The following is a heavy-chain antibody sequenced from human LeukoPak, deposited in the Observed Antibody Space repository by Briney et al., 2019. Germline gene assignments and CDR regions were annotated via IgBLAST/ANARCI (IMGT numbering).Heavy chain of an antibody. J-gene: IGHJ5*02. CDR1: GFTFSSYA. Sequence: PGRSLRLSCAASGFTFSSYAMHWVRQAPGKGLEWVAVISYDGSNKYYADSVKGRFTISRDNSKNTLYLQMNSPRAEDTAVYYCARERLRLNWFDPWGQGTLVTVSS. CDR2: ISYDGSNK. CDR3: ARERLRLNWFDP. V-gene: IGHV3-30-3*01. D-gene: IGHD4-17*01.